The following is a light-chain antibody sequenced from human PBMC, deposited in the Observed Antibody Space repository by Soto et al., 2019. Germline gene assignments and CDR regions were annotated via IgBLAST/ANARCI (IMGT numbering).Light chain of an antibody. CDR2: SNN. CDR3: AAWDDSLNGVV. J-gene: IGLJ2*01. Sequence: HSVLTQPPSASGTPGQRVTISCSGSSSNIGSNTVNWYQQLPGTAPKLLIYSNNQRPSGVPDRFSGSKSGTSASLAISGLQYEDEADYYCAAWDDSLNGVVFGGGTKLTVL. V-gene: IGLV1-44*01. CDR1: SSNIGSNT.